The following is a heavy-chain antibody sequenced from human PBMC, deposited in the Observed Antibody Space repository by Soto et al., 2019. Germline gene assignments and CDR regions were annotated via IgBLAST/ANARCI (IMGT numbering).Heavy chain of an antibody. CDR1: GFTFRIYA. D-gene: IGHD2-15*01. CDR3: ARGDREDIAVVIGARPAEDGVAL. V-gene: IGHV3-30-3*01. Sequence: QVQLVESGGGVVQPGRSLRLSCAASGFTFRIYAMHWVRQAPGKGLECVAVISYDGSNKFYRDSVKGRFTISRDNSKNTPDLQINSLRYEDTAVSYCARGDREDIAVVIGARPAEDGVALWGQGTTVNVSS. J-gene: IGHJ6*02. CDR2: ISYDGSNK.